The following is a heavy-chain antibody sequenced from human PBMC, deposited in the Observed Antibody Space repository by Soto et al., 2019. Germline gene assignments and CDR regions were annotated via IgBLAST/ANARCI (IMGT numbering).Heavy chain of an antibody. Sequence: GGSLRLSCTASGFTFSNYAMGWVRQAPGKGLEWVSVISGGGGATNYADSVQGRFTISRDNTNSTLSLEMNSLRAEDTAVYYCVTLESATILWYSLCYWGQGTLVTVSS. CDR3: VTLESATILWYSLCY. CDR2: ISGGGGAT. V-gene: IGHV3-23*01. CDR1: GFTFSNYA. D-gene: IGHD2-21*01. J-gene: IGHJ4*02.